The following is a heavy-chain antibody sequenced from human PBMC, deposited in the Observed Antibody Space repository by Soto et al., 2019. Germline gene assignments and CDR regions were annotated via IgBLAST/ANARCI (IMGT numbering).Heavy chain of an antibody. J-gene: IGHJ4*02. CDR1: GSTFSSYA. Sequence: GGSLRLSCAASGSTFSSYAMSWVRQAPGKGLEWVSAISGSGGSTYYADSVKGRFTISRDNSKNTLYLQMNSLRAEDTAVYYCAKIRYYDSSGEADYWGQGTLVTVSS. V-gene: IGHV3-23*01. CDR2: ISGSGGST. D-gene: IGHD3-22*01. CDR3: AKIRYYDSSGEADY.